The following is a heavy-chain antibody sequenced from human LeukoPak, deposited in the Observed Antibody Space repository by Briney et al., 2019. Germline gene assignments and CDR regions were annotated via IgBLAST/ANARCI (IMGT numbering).Heavy chain of an antibody. J-gene: IGHJ4*02. V-gene: IGHV4-34*01. Sequence: PSETLSLTCAVYGGSFSGYYWRWIRQPPGKGLEWIGEINHSGSTNYNPSLKSRVTISVDTSKNQFSLKLSSVTAADTAVYYCARGHIIGLVVVPAADCGYFDYWGQGTLVTVSS. CDR3: ARGHIIGLVVVPAADCGYFDY. CDR2: INHSGST. CDR1: GGSFSGYY. D-gene: IGHD2-2*01.